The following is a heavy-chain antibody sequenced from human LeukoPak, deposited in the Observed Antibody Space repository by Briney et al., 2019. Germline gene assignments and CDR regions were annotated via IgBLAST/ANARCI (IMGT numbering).Heavy chain of an antibody. V-gene: IGHV3-11*01. CDR2: ITSSGNTI. CDR3: ARPLGEYQLLYPDY. CDR1: GFTFSDYC. D-gene: IGHD2-2*02. Sequence: GGSLRLSCAASGFTFSDYCMHWIRQAPGKGLEWVSSITSSGNTIYYADSVKGRFTISRDNAKSSLYLQMNSLRAEDTAVYYCARPLGEYQLLYPDYWGQGTLVTVSS. J-gene: IGHJ4*02.